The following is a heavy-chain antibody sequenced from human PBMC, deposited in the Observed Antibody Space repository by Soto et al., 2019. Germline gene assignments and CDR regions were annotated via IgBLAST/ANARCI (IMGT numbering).Heavy chain of an antibody. V-gene: IGHV5-10-1*01. D-gene: IGHD6-13*01. Sequence: PGESLKISCKGSGYSFTSYWIGWVRQMPRKGLEWMVRIDPSDSYTNYSPSFQGHVTISADKSISTAYLQWSSLKASDTAMYYCARVDIAAAGYYYGMDVWGQGTTVTVSS. J-gene: IGHJ6*02. CDR1: GYSFTSYW. CDR2: IDPSDSYT. CDR3: ARVDIAAAGYYYGMDV.